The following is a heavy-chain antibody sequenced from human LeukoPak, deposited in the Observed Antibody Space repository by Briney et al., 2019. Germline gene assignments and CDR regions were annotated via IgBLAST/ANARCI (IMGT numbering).Heavy chain of an antibody. J-gene: IGHJ4*02. D-gene: IGHD2-2*01. Sequence: GGSLRLSCAASGFTFSSCGMHWVRQAPGKGLEWVAFIRYDGSNKYYADSVKGRFTISRDNSKNTLYLQMNSLRAEDTAVYYCAKVERIVVVPAAIDNWGQGTLVTVSS. CDR1: GFTFSSCG. CDR2: IRYDGSNK. V-gene: IGHV3-30*02. CDR3: AKVERIVVVPAAIDN.